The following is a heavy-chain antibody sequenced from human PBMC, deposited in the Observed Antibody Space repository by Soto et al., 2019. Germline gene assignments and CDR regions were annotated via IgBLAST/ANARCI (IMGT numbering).Heavy chain of an antibody. D-gene: IGHD1-26*01. V-gene: IGHV3-30-3*01. CDR2: MSYDGSNE. J-gene: IGHJ5*01. Sequence: QVQLVESGGGVVQPGKSLRLSCAASGFTFSSYALHWVRQAPGKGLEWVAVMSYDGSNEHADSVKGRFTISRDNFKNTLYLQMSSLRTDDTAVYYCARDPTSPEYRYSGRFRDNTFDSWGQGTLVTVSS. CDR3: ARDPTSPEYRYSGRFRDNTFDS. CDR1: GFTFSSYA.